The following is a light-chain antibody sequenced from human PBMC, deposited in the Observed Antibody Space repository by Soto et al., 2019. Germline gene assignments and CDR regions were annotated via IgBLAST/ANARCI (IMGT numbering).Light chain of an antibody. Sequence: VMTQSPATLSVSPGERATLSCRASQSVSSDLAWYQHKPGQAPRLLIYGASTRATGIPARFSGRGSGTEFTLTISSLQSVDFAVYYCQQYDNWPQTFGQGTKVDIK. CDR2: GAS. V-gene: IGKV3-15*01. CDR3: QQYDNWPQT. J-gene: IGKJ1*01. CDR1: QSVSSD.